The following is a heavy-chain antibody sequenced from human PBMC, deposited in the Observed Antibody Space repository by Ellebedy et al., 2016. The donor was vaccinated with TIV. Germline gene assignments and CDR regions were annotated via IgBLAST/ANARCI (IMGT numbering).Heavy chain of an antibody. CDR2: ISSSSTTI. D-gene: IGHD3-16*01. V-gene: IGHV3-48*01. CDR1: GFTFSSYR. J-gene: IGHJ4*02. CDR3: AKSGGLFTLRNALDN. Sequence: GESLKISCAASGFTFSSYRMNWVRQAPGKGLEWVSYISSSSTTIYYADSVKGRFTISRDNSKDTLFLQMNSLRADDTAVYYCAKSGGLFTLRNALDNWGQGTLVTVSS.